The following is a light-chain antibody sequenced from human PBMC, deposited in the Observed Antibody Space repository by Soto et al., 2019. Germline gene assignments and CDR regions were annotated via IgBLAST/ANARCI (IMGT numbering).Light chain of an antibody. Sequence: EIVLTQSPATLSLSPGERATLSCRASQSVSSLLAWYQQKPGQAPRLLSYAASSRATGIPTRFSGSGSGTDFTLTISSLEPEDFAVYYCQQRSNWPLTFGGGTKVEIK. V-gene: IGKV3-11*01. CDR1: QSVSSL. CDR3: QQRSNWPLT. J-gene: IGKJ4*01. CDR2: AAS.